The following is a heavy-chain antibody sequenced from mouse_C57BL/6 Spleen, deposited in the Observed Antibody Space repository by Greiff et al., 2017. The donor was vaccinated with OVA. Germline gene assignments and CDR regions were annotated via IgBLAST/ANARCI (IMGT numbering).Heavy chain of an antibody. V-gene: IGHV1-55*01. Sequence: VQLQQSGAELVKPGASVKMSCKASGYTFTSYWITWVKQRPGQGLEWIGDIYPGSGSTNYNEKFKSKATLTVDTSSSTAYMQLSGLTSEDSAVYSYARNYDVLDYWGQGTTLTVSS. CDR1: GYTFTSYW. CDR2: IYPGSGST. J-gene: IGHJ2*01. CDR3: ARNYDVLDY. D-gene: IGHD2-4*01.